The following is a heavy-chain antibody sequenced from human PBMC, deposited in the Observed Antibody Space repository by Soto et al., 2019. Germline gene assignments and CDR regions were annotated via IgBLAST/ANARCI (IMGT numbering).Heavy chain of an antibody. J-gene: IGHJ5*02. Sequence: PSETLSLTCTVSGGSISSGDYYWSWIRQPQGKGLEWIGYIYYSGNTYYNPSLKSRVTISVDTSKNQFSLKLSSVTAADTAVYYWARGVAAAYRPWFDPWGQGTLVTVSS. CDR3: ARGVAAAYRPWFDP. D-gene: IGHD6-13*01. CDR1: GGSISSGDYY. CDR2: IYYSGNT. V-gene: IGHV4-30-4*01.